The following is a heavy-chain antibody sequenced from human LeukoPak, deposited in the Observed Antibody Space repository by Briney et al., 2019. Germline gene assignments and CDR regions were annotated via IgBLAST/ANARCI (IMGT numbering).Heavy chain of an antibody. CDR1: GFTFSSYW. CDR3: ARVATIRRRAFDI. V-gene: IGHV3-74*01. CDR2: INSDGSST. J-gene: IGHJ3*02. D-gene: IGHD5-12*01. Sequence: GGSLRLSCAASGFTFSSYWMHWVRQAPGKGLVWVSRINSDGSSTSYADSVKRRFTISRDNAKNTLYLQMNSLRAEDTAVYYCARVATIRRRAFDIWGQGTMVTVSS.